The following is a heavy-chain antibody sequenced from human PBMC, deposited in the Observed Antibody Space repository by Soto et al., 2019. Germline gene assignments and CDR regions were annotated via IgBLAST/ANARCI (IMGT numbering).Heavy chain of an antibody. CDR2: VYYSGTT. V-gene: IGHV4-61*01. CDR1: GGSVSDKTYY. D-gene: IGHD4-17*01. Sequence: SETLSLTCSVSGGSVSDKTYYWSWIRQPPGKRLEWIGYVYYSGTTNYNPSLKSRVTISVDLSKNQFSLRLSSVTTADTALYYCARTTAVPNSLRSRYFFDYWGQGTLFTVSS. CDR3: ARTTAVPNSLRSRYFFDY. J-gene: IGHJ4*02.